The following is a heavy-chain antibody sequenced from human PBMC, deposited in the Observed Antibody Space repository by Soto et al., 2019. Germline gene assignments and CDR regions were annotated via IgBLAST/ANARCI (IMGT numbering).Heavy chain of an antibody. CDR2: INHSGST. Sequence: SETQSLTCTVYGGNFRGYGWTWIRQPPGTGLEWIGEINHSGSTNYNPSLKSRVTISVDTSKNQFSLKLTSVTAADTAVYYCARDKITGLFDYWGQGTLVTVSS. D-gene: IGHD2-8*02. CDR1: GGNFRGYG. V-gene: IGHV4-34*01. CDR3: ARDKITGLFDY. J-gene: IGHJ4*02.